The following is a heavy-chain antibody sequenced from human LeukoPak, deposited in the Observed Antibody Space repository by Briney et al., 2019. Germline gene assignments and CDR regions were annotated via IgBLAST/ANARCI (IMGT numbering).Heavy chain of an antibody. CDR2: IWYDGSNK. V-gene: IGHV3-33*06. CDR1: GFTFSSYG. CDR3: AKTSSGWYDLDY. J-gene: IGHJ4*02. Sequence: GGSLRLSCAASGFTFSSYGIHWVRQAPGKGLEWVAVIWYDGSNKYYADSVKGRFTISRDNSKNTLYLQMNSLRAEDTAVYYCAKTSSGWYDLDYWGQGTLVTVSS. D-gene: IGHD6-19*01.